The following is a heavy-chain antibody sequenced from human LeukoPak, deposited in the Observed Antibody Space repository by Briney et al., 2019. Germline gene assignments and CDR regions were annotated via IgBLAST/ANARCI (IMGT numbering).Heavy chain of an antibody. J-gene: IGHJ4*02. CDR1: GFTFSSYS. D-gene: IGHD2-2*01. CDR3: AREARYCSSTSCSRVDY. Sequence: GGSLRLSCAASGFTFSSYSMNWVRQAPGKGLEWVSSISSSSGSIYYADSVKGRFTISRDNAKNSVYLQMNSLRAEDTAVYYCAREARYCSSTSCSRVDYWGQGTLVTVSS. V-gene: IGHV3-21*04. CDR2: ISSSSGSI.